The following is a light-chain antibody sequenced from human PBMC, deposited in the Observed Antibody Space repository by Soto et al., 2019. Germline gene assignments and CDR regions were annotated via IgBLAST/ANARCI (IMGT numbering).Light chain of an antibody. V-gene: IGKV3-20*01. Sequence: EIVLTQSPATLSSFPGDRVTLSCRASQYINTRLAWYQHRPGQAPRLLIYQTSLRAAGIPARFSASGSGTDFTLTISDVQPEDFAVYYCQQYGSSPPLSFGGGTKV. CDR2: QTS. CDR1: QYINTR. CDR3: QQYGSSPPLS. J-gene: IGKJ4*01.